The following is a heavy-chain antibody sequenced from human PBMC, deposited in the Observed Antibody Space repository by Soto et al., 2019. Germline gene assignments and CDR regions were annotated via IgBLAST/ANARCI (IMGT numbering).Heavy chain of an antibody. CDR3: AKDQYAAAGPDY. CDR2: ISGSGVSA. CDR1: GFTFSSYA. Sequence: PGGSLRLSYAASGFTFSSYAMSWVRQAPGKGREWVSAISGSGVSAYYADSVKGRFTISRDNSKNTLFLQMNSLRAEDTAVYYCAKDQYAAAGPDYWGQGTLVTVSS. V-gene: IGHV3-23*01. J-gene: IGHJ4*02. D-gene: IGHD6-13*01.